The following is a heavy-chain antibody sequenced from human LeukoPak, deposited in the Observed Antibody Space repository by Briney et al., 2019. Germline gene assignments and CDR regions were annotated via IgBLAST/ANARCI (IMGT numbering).Heavy chain of an antibody. CDR1: GLTFSSYA. V-gene: IGHV3-23*01. J-gene: IGHJ6*02. Sequence: GGSLRLSCAASGLTFSSYAMSWVRQAPGKGLEWVSAISGRGGSTYYADSVKGRFTISRDNSKNTLYLQMNSLRAEDTAVYYCAKDSGYSWEEYYYYGMDVWGQGTTVTVSS. CDR2: ISGRGGST. D-gene: IGHD6-13*01. CDR3: AKDSGYSWEEYYYYGMDV.